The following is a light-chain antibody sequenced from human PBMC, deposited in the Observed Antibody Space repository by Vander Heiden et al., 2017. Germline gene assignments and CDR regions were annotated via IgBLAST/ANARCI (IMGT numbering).Light chain of an antibody. CDR3: HQSSSVPYS. V-gene: IGKV6-21*01. J-gene: IGKJ2*01. Sequence: ELVLTQSPDFQSVAPQKKVTITCRASENIGRSLHWYQQKPGQSPKLLIKYASQSFSGVPSRFSGGGSGTDFTLTINSLEAEDAATYYCHQSSSVPYSFGQGTKLDIK. CDR1: ENIGRS. CDR2: YAS.